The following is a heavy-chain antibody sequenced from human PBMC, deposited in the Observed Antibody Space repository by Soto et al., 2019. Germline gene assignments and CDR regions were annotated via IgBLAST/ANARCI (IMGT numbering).Heavy chain of an antibody. CDR3: AREEVSRPNTYHGLDV. Sequence: EVQLVESGGGLVKPGGSLRLSCAASGFTFNTYTMNWVRQAPGKGLEWVSSISSRSIYIYYAASVTGRFTISRDDARNSLYLQMNRLRAEDTAVYYCAREEVSRPNTYHGLDVWGQGTTVTVSS. CDR1: GFTFNTYT. CDR2: ISSRSIYI. J-gene: IGHJ6*02. V-gene: IGHV3-21*01.